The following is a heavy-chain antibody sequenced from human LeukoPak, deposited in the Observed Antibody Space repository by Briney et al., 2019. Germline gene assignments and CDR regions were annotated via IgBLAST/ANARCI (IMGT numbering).Heavy chain of an antibody. J-gene: IGHJ4*02. V-gene: IGHV3-64*01. CDR2: ISSNGGST. CDR3: ARDPVSGGANYFDY. CDR1: GFTFSSYA. D-gene: IGHD3-10*01. Sequence: PGGSLRLSCAASGFTFSSYAMHWVRQAPGKGLEYVSAISSNGGSTYYANSVKGRFTISRDNSKNTLYLQMGSLRAEDMAVYYCARDPVSGGANYFDYWSQGTLVTVSS.